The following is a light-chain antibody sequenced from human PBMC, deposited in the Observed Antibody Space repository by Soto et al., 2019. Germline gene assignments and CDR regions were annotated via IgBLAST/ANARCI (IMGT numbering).Light chain of an antibody. V-gene: IGKV3-15*01. CDR3: QQYSNGPSWT. J-gene: IGKJ1*01. CDR1: QSVSSN. Sequence: DILMTQSPATLSASPGERATLSCRASQSVSSNLAWYQQKPGQAPRLLIYGASTRATGIPARFSGSGSGTEFTLTISSLQSEDFAVYYCQQYSNGPSWTFGQGTKVDIK. CDR2: GAS.